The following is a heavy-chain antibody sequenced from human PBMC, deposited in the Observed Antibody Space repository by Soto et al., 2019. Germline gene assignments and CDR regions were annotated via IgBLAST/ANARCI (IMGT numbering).Heavy chain of an antibody. CDR2: ITPVLDMA. CDR1: GGTFSSNT. CDR3: XXXXXXXXXXXXXXX. V-gene: IGHV1-69*02. Sequence: QVQLVQSGAEVKKPGSSVRVSCKASGGTFSSNTLSWVRQAPGQGLEWMGRITPVLDMADYEQKFQDRLTITADKSTTTVYMELGSLRSEDXXXXXXXXXXXXXXXXXXXXXXGQGTTVTVSS. J-gene: IGHJ6*02.